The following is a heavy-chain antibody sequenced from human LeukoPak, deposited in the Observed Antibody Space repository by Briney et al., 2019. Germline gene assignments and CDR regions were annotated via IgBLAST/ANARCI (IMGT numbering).Heavy chain of an antibody. CDR1: GFYFSTFS. CDR2: IYSGDSDV. CDR3: VKVAELAAVTGNSQITSYHVDV. J-gene: IGHJ6*03. Sequence: GESLKISCKGSGFYFSTFSMGCVRQIPGQGLGWMGFIYSGDSDVRYSPAFQGKVPLSAANSPSPASLQWTSLKASDSAMYYCVKVAELAAVTGNSQITSYHVDVWGKGTAVTVSS. D-gene: IGHD6-19*01. V-gene: IGHV5-51*01.